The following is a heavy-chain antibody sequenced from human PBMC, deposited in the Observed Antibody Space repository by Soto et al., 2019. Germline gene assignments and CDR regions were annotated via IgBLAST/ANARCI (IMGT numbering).Heavy chain of an antibody. CDR1: GGSFSGYY. CDR3: ARGLVDDFWSGSLKVPYYFDY. V-gene: IGHV4-34*01. J-gene: IGHJ4*02. Sequence: SETLSLTCAVYGGSFSGYYWSWIRQPPGKGLEWIGEINHSGSTNYNPSLKSRVTISVDTSKNQFSLKLSSVTAADTAVYYCARGLVDDFWSGSLKVPYYFDYWGQGTLVTVSS. CDR2: INHSGST. D-gene: IGHD3-3*01.